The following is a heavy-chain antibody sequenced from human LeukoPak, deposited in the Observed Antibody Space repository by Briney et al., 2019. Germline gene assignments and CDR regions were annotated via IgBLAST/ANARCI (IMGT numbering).Heavy chain of an antibody. J-gene: IGHJ4*02. CDR1: GGSISSASYY. D-gene: IGHD2-15*01. CDR3: ASESYCSGGSCYLTLGY. CDR2: IYTSGST. V-gene: IGHV4-61*02. Sequence: SETLSLTCTVSGGSISSASYYWSWIRQPAGKGLEWIGRIYTSGSTNYNPSLKSRVTISVDTSKNQFSLKLSSVTAADTAVYYCASESYCSGGSCYLTLGYWGQGTLVTVSS.